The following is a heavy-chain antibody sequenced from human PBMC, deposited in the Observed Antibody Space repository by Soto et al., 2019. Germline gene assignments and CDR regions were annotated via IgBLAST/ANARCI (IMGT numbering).Heavy chain of an antibody. Sequence: GAAVKVSFKASGCTFSSYASSWVRQAPGQGLEWMGGIIPIFGTANYAQKFQGRVTITADESTSTAYMELSSLRSEDTAVYYCARDGMIPAAIGHNAFDIWGQGTMVTVSS. D-gene: IGHD2-2*02. V-gene: IGHV1-69*13. CDR3: ARDGMIPAAIGHNAFDI. CDR2: IIPIFGTA. CDR1: GCTFSSYA. J-gene: IGHJ3*02.